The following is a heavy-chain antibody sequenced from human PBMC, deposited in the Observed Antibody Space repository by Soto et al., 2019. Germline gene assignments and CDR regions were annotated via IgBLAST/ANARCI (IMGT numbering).Heavy chain of an antibody. CDR3: AKSNYYDSSGYEPYFDY. V-gene: IGHV4-31*03. CDR2: IYYSGST. J-gene: IGHJ4*02. CDR1: GGSISSGGYY. D-gene: IGHD3-22*01. Sequence: SETLSLTCTVSGGSISSGGYYWSWIRQHPGKGLEWIGYIYYSGSTYYNPSLKSRVTISVDTSKNQFSLKLSSVTAADTAVYYCAKSNYYDSSGYEPYFDYWGQATLVTVSS.